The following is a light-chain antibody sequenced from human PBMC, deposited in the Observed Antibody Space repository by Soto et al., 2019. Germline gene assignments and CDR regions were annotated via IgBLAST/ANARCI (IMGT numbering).Light chain of an antibody. Sequence: EIVLTQSPGTLSLSPGERATLSCRASQSVSNNYLAWYQQKPGQAPRLLIYGASNRATGIPDRFSGSGSGTECTVTISRVEGEGCAVYYWQRYGGSGTFGQGTKVEIK. CDR1: QSVSNNY. CDR2: GAS. J-gene: IGKJ1*01. CDR3: QRYGGSGT. V-gene: IGKV3-20*01.